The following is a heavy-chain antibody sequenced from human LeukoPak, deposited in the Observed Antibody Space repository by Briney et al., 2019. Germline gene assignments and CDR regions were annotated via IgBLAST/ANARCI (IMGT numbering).Heavy chain of an antibody. D-gene: IGHD1-26*01. CDR3: AREPHAWYSGTFKPNNDPFDI. Sequence: ASVKVSCKASGYTFTSYYMHWVRQAPGQGLEWMGIINPSGGSTSYAQKFQGRATMTRDTSTSTVYMELSSLRSEDTAVYYCAREPHAWYSGTFKPNNDPFDIWGQGTMVTVSS. CDR2: INPSGGST. V-gene: IGHV1-46*01. CDR1: GYTFTSYY. J-gene: IGHJ3*02.